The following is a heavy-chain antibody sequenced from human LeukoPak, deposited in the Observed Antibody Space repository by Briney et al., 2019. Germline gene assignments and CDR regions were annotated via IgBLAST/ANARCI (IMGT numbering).Heavy chain of an antibody. CDR1: GYTFTSYA. Sequence: ASVKVSCTASGYTFTSYAMHWVRQAPGQRLEWMGWINAGNGNTKYSQKFQGRVTITRDTSASTAYVELSSLRSEDTAVYYCARENRIAARDNPLNYWGQGTLVTVSS. CDR3: ARENRIAARDNPLNY. J-gene: IGHJ4*02. CDR2: INAGNGNT. D-gene: IGHD6-6*01. V-gene: IGHV1-3*01.